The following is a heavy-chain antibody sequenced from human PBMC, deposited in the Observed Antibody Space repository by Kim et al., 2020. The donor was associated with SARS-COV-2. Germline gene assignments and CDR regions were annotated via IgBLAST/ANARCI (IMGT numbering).Heavy chain of an antibody. Sequence: GGSLRLSCAASGFNFRTYTMSWVRQAPGKGLEWVSTIRGSNESTYYGDSVKGRFTISRDNSKNTLFLQVNSLRAEDTAVYYCARGDYDSSGYSAPFDIWGQGTMVIVSS. CDR3: ARGDYDSSGYSAPFDI. D-gene: IGHD3-22*01. CDR1: GFNFRTYT. J-gene: IGHJ3*02. CDR2: IRGSNEST. V-gene: IGHV3-23*01.